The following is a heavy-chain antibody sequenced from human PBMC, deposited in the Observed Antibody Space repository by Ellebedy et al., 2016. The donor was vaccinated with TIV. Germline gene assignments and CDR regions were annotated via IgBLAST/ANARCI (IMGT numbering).Heavy chain of an antibody. J-gene: IGHJ3*02. CDR2: INHDGSET. D-gene: IGHD3-10*01. CDR1: RFTFSTSW. V-gene: IGHV3-7*03. CDR3: VRDRGRFVFDI. Sequence: GGSLRLSCAASRFTFSTSWMTWVRQAPGQGLDWVANINHDGSETHYVDSVKGRFIISRDNAKNSLYLQMDSLRAEDTAIYRCVRDRGRFVFDIWGQGTMVTVSS.